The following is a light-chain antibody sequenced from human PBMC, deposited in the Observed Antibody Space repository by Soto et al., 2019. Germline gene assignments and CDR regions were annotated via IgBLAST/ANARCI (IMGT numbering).Light chain of an antibody. J-gene: IGKJ1*01. CDR3: QQYNTLPRT. V-gene: IGKV3-15*01. Sequence: EIVMTQSPATLSVSPGERATLSCRASQGIKDYLAWFQQKPGQAPRLLIYGASTRATAIPARFSGSGSGTEFTLSISSLQSEDFAVYYCQQYNTLPRTFGQGTKVETK. CDR2: GAS. CDR1: QGIKDY.